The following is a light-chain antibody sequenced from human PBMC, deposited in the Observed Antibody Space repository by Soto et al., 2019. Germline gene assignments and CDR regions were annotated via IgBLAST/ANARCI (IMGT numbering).Light chain of an antibody. Sequence: DIVMTQSPLSLPVTPGEPASISCRSSQSLLHSNGYNYLDWYLQKPGQSPQLLIYWASTRESGVPDRFSGSGSGTDFTLTISSLQAEDVAVYYCQQYYSTPLTFGGGTKVDIK. CDR3: QQYYSTPLT. J-gene: IGKJ4*01. CDR1: QSLLHSNGYNY. V-gene: IGKV2-28*01. CDR2: WAS.